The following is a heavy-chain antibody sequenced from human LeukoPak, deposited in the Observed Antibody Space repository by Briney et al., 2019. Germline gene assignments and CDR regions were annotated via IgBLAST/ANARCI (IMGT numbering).Heavy chain of an antibody. D-gene: IGHD5-18*01. CDR3: ARQIRGYRKFDY. J-gene: IGHJ4*02. V-gene: IGHV4-34*01. Sequence: SETLSLTCAVYGGSFSGYYWSWIRQPPGRGLEWIGEINHSGSTNYNPSLKSRVTISVDTSKNQFSLKLSSVTAADTAVYYCARQIRGYRKFDYWGQGTLVTVSS. CDR1: GGSFSGYY. CDR2: INHSGST.